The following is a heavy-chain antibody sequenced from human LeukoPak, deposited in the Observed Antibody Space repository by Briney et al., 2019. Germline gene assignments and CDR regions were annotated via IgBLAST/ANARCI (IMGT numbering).Heavy chain of an antibody. Sequence: GGSLRLSCAASGFTFSSYEMNWVRQAPGKGLEWVSYISSSGSTIYYADSVKGRFTISRDNAKNSLYLQMNSLRAEDTAVYYCARGRSYGSGSCYNYYYYYGMDVWGQGTTVTVSS. D-gene: IGHD3-10*01. CDR2: ISSSGSTI. V-gene: IGHV3-48*03. CDR3: ARGRSYGSGSCYNYYYYYGMDV. J-gene: IGHJ6*02. CDR1: GFTFSSYE.